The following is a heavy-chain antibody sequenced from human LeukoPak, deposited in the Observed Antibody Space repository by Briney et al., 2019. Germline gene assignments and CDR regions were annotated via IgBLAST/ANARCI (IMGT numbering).Heavy chain of an antibody. CDR3: ARVGRSGGVFDS. CDR2: ISNSGSTM. D-gene: IGHD3-10*01. CDR1: AFIFNNYY. Sequence: RTGGSLRLSCAASAFIFNNYYMSWIRQAPEKGLECVSYISNSGSTMFYADSVKGRFTISRDSAKNSLYLQMNSLRAEDTAVYYCARVGRSGGVFDSWGQGTLVTVSS. V-gene: IGHV3-11*04. J-gene: IGHJ4*02.